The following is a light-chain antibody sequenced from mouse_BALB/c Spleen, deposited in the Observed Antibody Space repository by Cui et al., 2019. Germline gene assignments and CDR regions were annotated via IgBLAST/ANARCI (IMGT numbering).Light chain of an antibody. J-gene: IGKJ2*01. CDR2: ATS. CDR1: QNIGSS. V-gene: IGKV9-120*02. CDR3: LQYASSPPT. Sequence: DTQMTQSPSALSASLGERVSLTCRASQNIGSSLSWLKHEPDGTIKRLIYATSSLDSCVPKRFSGSRCVSDYSLTISSLESEYFVCNYCLQYASSPPTFGGGTKLEIK.